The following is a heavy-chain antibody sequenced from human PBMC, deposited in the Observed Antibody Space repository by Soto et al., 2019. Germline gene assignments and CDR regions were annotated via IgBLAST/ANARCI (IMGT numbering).Heavy chain of an antibody. D-gene: IGHD2-21*01. CDR3: ARGPNSDC. CDR1: GFSVGGNY. V-gene: IGHV3-53*01. CDR2: IYSGGNP. Sequence: EERLVQSGGGLVQPGGSLRLSCAASGFSVGGNYMSWVRQAPGKGLELVSLIYSGGNPFYADSMKGRFTLSRDNSNNMLYLQMDSLRAEDTAVYYCARGPNSDCWCQGTVVIVSS. J-gene: IGHJ4*02.